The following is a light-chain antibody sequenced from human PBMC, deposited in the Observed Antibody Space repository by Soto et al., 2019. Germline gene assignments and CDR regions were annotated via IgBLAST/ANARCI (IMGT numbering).Light chain of an antibody. CDR3: QQYNNWPPYT. CDR2: DAS. V-gene: IGKV3-15*01. Sequence: EIVMTQSPATLSLSPGERATLSCRASQSVSSDLAWYQQRPGQTPRLLIYDASTRATGIPARFSGGGSGTQSTLTISSLQSEDFAVYYCQQYNNWPPYTFGQGTKLEIK. J-gene: IGKJ2*01. CDR1: QSVSSD.